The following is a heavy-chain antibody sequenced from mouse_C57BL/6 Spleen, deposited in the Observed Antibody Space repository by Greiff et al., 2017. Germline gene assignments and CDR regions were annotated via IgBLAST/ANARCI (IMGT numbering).Heavy chain of an antibody. Sequence: VQLQQPGAELVQPGASVKLSCKASGYTFTSYWMHWVKQRPGQGLEWIGMIHPNSGSTNYNEKFKSKATLTVDKSSSTAYMQLSSLTSEDSAVYYCARAYYSYAMDYWGQGTSVTVSS. J-gene: IGHJ4*01. CDR3: ARAYYSYAMDY. CDR1: GYTFTSYW. CDR2: IHPNSGST. V-gene: IGHV1-64*01. D-gene: IGHD2-12*01.